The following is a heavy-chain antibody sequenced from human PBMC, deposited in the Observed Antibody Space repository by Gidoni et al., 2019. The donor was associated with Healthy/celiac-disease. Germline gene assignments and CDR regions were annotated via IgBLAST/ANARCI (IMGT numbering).Heavy chain of an antibody. J-gene: IGHJ4*02. Sequence: EVQLLESGGGLVQPGGSLRLSWAPAGFTFSTFALPWVRQAPGKGLEWVSAISGSGGSTYYADSVRGRFTISRDNSKNTLNLEMNNLRDEDTALYYCAKDLYSAVAVAYSWGQGTLVTVSS. V-gene: IGHV3-23*01. D-gene: IGHD6-19*01. CDR1: GFTFSTFA. CDR3: AKDLYSAVAVAYS. CDR2: ISGSGGST.